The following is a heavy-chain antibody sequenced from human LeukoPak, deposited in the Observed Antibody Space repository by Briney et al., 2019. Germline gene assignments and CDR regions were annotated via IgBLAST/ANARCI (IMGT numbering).Heavy chain of an antibody. Sequence: GASVKVSCKASGYTFTSYGISWVRQAPGQGLEWMGWISAYNGNTNYAQELQGRVTMTTDTSTSTAYMELRSLRSDDTAVYYCARSCSSTSCYWPVDYWGQGTLVTVSS. D-gene: IGHD2-2*01. CDR1: GYTFTSYG. CDR3: ARSCSSTSCYWPVDY. CDR2: ISAYNGNT. J-gene: IGHJ4*02. V-gene: IGHV1-18*01.